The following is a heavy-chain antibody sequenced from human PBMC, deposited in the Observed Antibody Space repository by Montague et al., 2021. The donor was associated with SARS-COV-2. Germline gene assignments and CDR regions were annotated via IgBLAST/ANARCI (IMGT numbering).Heavy chain of an antibody. CDR1: GGSISRYS. J-gene: IGHJ4*02. D-gene: IGHD3-3*01. CDR2: IYYSGST. Sequence: SETLSLTCTVYGGSISRYSWTWIRQPPGKGLEWIGNIYYSGSTYYNPSLKSRVTISVDTSKNQFSLKLSSVTAADTAVYYCARLNFHITIFGVVSSRVFDYWGQGTLVTVSS. CDR3: ARLNFHITIFGVVSSRVFDY. V-gene: IGHV4-39*01.